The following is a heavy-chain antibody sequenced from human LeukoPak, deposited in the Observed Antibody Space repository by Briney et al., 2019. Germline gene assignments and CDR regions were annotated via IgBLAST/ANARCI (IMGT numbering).Heavy chain of an antibody. CDR2: IYHSGST. Sequence: SETLSLTCAVSGGSISSSNWWSWVRQPPGKGLEWIGEIYHSGSTNYNPSLKSRVTISVDTSKNQFSLKLSSVTATDTAVYYCARGPQYDFWSGYPRPYYFDYWGQGTLVTVSS. CDR3: ARGPQYDFWSGYPRPYYFDY. CDR1: GGSISSSNW. J-gene: IGHJ4*02. V-gene: IGHV4-4*02. D-gene: IGHD3-3*01.